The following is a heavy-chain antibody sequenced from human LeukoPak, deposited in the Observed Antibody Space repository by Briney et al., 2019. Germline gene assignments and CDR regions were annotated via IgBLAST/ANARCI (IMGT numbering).Heavy chain of an antibody. Sequence: GGSLRLSCAASGFTFSSHWMHWVRQAPGKGLVWVSRINSDGSSTSYADSVKGRFTISRDNAKNTLYLQMNSLRAEDTAVYYCARAGDFWSGYYNSGYYYYGMDVWGQGTTVTVSS. J-gene: IGHJ6*02. V-gene: IGHV3-74*01. CDR2: INSDGSST. CDR1: GFTFSSHW. D-gene: IGHD3-3*01. CDR3: ARAGDFWSGYYNSGYYYYGMDV.